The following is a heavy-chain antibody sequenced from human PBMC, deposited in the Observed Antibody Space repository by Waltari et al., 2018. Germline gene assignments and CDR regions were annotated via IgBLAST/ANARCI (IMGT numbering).Heavy chain of an antibody. CDR3: AKLPTTGSFLDY. V-gene: IGHV3-23*04. CDR2: IGGSGGTT. Sequence: EVQLVESGGGLVQPGGSLRLSCAASGFTFSNYPVSWVRQPPGKGLEWGSAIGGSGGTTYFADSVKGRFTISRDNSKDTLYLQMNSLRAEDTAVYYCAKLPTTGSFLDYWGQGTLVTVSS. J-gene: IGHJ4*02. D-gene: IGHD1-26*01. CDR1: GFTFSNYP.